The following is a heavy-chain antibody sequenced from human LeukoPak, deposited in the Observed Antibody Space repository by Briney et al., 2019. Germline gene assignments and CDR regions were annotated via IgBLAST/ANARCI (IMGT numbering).Heavy chain of an antibody. CDR1: GGSIISSSYY. CDR3: ARPIGGSYSDAFDI. CDR2: IYYSGST. V-gene: IGHV4-39*01. Sequence: SETLSLTCSVSGGSIISSSYYWGWVRQPPGKGLELIGSIYYSGSTYYNPSLKSRVTISVDTSKNQFSLKLSSVTAADTAVYYCARPIGGSYSDAFDIWGQGTMVTVSS. J-gene: IGHJ3*02. D-gene: IGHD1-26*01.